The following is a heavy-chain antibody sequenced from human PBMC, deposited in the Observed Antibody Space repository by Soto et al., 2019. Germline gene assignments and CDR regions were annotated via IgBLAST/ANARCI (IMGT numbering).Heavy chain of an antibody. Sequence: SETLSLTCTVSGGSISSYYWSWIRQPPGKGLEWIGYIYYSGSTNYNPSLKSRVTISVDTSKNQFSLKLSSVTAADTAVYYCARTSRDGCNTYYFDYWGQGTLVTVSS. CDR2: IYYSGST. CDR3: ARTSRDGCNTYYFDY. V-gene: IGHV4-59*01. J-gene: IGHJ4*02. D-gene: IGHD2-2*02. CDR1: GGSISSYY.